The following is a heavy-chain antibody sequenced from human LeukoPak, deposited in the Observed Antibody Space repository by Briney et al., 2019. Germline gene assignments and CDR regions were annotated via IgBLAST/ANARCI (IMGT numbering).Heavy chain of an antibody. Sequence: GGSLRLSCVASGFTFSTYAMSWVRQAPGKGLEWVSVIYSGGSTYYADSVKGRFTISRDNSKNTLYLQMNSLRAEDTAVYYCARGEGLAARLWFDPWGQGTLVTVSS. V-gene: IGHV3-53*01. CDR2: IYSGGST. CDR3: ARGEGLAARLWFDP. J-gene: IGHJ5*02. CDR1: GFTFSTYA. D-gene: IGHD6-6*01.